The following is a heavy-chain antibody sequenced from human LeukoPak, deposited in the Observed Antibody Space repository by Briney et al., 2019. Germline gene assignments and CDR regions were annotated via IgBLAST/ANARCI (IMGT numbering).Heavy chain of an antibody. Sequence: PSETLSLTCTVSGGSISSSTYYWGWIRQPPGKGLEWIGYIYYSGTTNSNPSLKSRVTISVDTSKNQFSLKLTSVTAADTAVYYCASVPYDSRWYGYFDYWGQGTLVTVSS. D-gene: IGHD6-13*01. CDR3: ASVPYDSRWYGYFDY. CDR1: GGSISSSTYY. V-gene: IGHV4-61*05. J-gene: IGHJ4*02. CDR2: IYYSGTT.